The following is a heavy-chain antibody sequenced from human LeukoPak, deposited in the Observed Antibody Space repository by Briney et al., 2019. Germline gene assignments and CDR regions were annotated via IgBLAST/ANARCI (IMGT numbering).Heavy chain of an antibody. CDR3: AREYSGSYYRAFDI. Sequence: SETLSLTCTVSGGSISSYDWSWIRQPAGKGLEWLGRIYTSGSNNYNPSLKSRLTMSVDTSKNQFSLKLSSVTAADTAVYYCAREYSGSYYRAFDIWGQGTMVTVSS. J-gene: IGHJ3*02. D-gene: IGHD1-26*01. V-gene: IGHV4-4*07. CDR1: GGSISSYD. CDR2: IYTSGSN.